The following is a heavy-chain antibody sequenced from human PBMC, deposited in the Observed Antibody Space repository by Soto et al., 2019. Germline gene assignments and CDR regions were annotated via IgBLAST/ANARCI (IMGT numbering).Heavy chain of an antibody. Sequence: SVKVSCKASGFTFTSSAVQWVLQARGQRLEWIGWIVVGSGNTNYAQKFQERVTITRDMSTSTAYMELSSLRSEDTAVYYCAASDFWSPRPGYWGQGTLVTVSS. CDR1: GFTFTSSA. J-gene: IGHJ4*02. CDR3: AASDFWSPRPGY. CDR2: IVVGSGNT. D-gene: IGHD3-3*01. V-gene: IGHV1-58*01.